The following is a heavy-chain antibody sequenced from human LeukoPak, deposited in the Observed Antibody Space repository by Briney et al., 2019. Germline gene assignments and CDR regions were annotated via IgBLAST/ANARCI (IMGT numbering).Heavy chain of an antibody. V-gene: IGHV4-34*01. CDR2: INHSGST. Sequence: PSETLSLTCAVYGGSFSDYYWTWIRQPPGKGLEWIGEINHSGSTNYNPSLKSRVTISVDTSKNQFSLKLSFMTAADTAVYYCATTGGREDNWFDPWGQGTLVTVSS. CDR1: GGSFSDYY. CDR3: ATTGGREDNWFDP. J-gene: IGHJ5*02.